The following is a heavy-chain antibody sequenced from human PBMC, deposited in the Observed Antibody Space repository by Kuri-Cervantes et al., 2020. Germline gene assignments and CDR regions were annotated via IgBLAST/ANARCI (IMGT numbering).Heavy chain of an antibody. CDR3: ARDRIYCSSTSCYIGYGMDV. CDR1: GFTFSSYG. D-gene: IGHD2-2*02. V-gene: IGHV3-30*03. Sequence: GESLKISCAASGFTFSSYGMHWVRQAPGKGLEWVAVISYDGSNKYYADSVKGRFTISRDNSKNTLYLQMNSLRAEDTAVYYCARDRIYCSSTSCYIGYGMDVWGQGTTVTGSS. CDR2: ISYDGSNK. J-gene: IGHJ6*02.